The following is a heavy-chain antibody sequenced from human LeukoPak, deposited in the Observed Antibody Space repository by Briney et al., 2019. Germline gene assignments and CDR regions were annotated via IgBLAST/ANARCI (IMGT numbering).Heavy chain of an antibody. J-gene: IGHJ4*02. D-gene: IGHD1-1*01. CDR3: AKGRGRGSEIEFDY. CDR1: GFTFSGYG. Sequence: GGSLRLSCAASGFTFSGYGMHWVRQAPGKGLEWVAGISYDGTNKYYVDSVKGRFTISRDNSKNTLYLQMNSLRAGDTAVYYCAKGRGRGSEIEFDYWGQGTLVTVSS. CDR2: ISYDGTNK. V-gene: IGHV3-30*18.